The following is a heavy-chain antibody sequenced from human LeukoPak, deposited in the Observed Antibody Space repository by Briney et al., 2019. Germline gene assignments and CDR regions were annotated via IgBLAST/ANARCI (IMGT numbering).Heavy chain of an antibody. CDR3: ARDNDSRDPPHFDY. CDR2: INPKRGGT. J-gene: IGHJ4*02. CDR1: GYTFTSYG. Sequence: GASVKVSCKASGYTFTSYGISWVRQAPGQGLEWMGWINPKRGGTNYAQKFQGRVTMTRDTSISTAYMELNTLRSDDTAVYYCARDNDSRDPPHFDYWGQGTLVTVSS. V-gene: IGHV1-2*02. D-gene: IGHD3-16*01.